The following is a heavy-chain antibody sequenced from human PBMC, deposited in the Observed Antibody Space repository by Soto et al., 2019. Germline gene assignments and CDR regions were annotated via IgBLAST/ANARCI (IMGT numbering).Heavy chain of an antibody. J-gene: IGHJ6*02. CDR1: GGSFSGYY. V-gene: IGHV4-34*01. CDR2: INHSGST. D-gene: IGHD3-3*01. Sequence: QVQLQQWGAGLLKPSETLSLTCAVYGGSFSGYYWSWIRQPPGKGLEWIGEINHSGSTNYNPSLKSRVTLSVDTSKNQFSLKLSSVTAADTAVYYCARGRITIFGVVTPVDYYYYGMDVWGQGTTVTVSS. CDR3: ARGRITIFGVVTPVDYYYYGMDV.